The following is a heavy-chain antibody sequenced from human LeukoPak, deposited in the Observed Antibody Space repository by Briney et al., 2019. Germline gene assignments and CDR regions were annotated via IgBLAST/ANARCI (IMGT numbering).Heavy chain of an antibody. J-gene: IGHJ4*02. CDR3: ARDRPYFYFDY. Sequence: PSETLSLTCTVSGGSISSSSYYWGWIRQPPGKGLEWIGYIYYSGSTYYNPSLKSRVTISVDTSKNQFSLKLSSVTAADTAVYYCARDRPYFYFDYWGQGTLVTVSS. CDR1: GGSISSSSYY. D-gene: IGHD2-8*01. V-gene: IGHV4-31*03. CDR2: IYYSGST.